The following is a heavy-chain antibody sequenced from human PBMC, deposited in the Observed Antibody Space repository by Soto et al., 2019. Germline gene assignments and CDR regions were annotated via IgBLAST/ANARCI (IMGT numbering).Heavy chain of an antibody. CDR2: IYYSGST. CDR3: ACIFSGGYGYGFYYYGMDV. Sequence: QLQLQESGPGLVKPSETLSLTCTVSGGSISSSSYYWGWIRQPPGKGLEWIGSIYYSGSTYYNPSPKSRVTISVDTSKNQFSPKLSSVTAADTAVYYCACIFSGGYGYGFYYYGMDVWGQGTTVTVSS. J-gene: IGHJ6*02. D-gene: IGHD5-18*01. V-gene: IGHV4-39*01. CDR1: GGSISSSSYY.